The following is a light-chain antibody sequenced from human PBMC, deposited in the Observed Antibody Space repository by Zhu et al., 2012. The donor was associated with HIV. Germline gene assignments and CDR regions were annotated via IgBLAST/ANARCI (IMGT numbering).Light chain of an antibody. CDR3: QQRSNWPLT. V-gene: IGKV3-11*01. J-gene: IGKJ4*01. CDR1: QSVSSY. CDR2: DAS. Sequence: EIVLTQSPATLSLSPGEKVTLSCRASQSVSSYLAWYQQKPGQAPRLLIYDASKRATGIPARFSGSGSGTDFTLTISSLEPEDFALYYCQQRSNWPLTFGGGTKVEIK.